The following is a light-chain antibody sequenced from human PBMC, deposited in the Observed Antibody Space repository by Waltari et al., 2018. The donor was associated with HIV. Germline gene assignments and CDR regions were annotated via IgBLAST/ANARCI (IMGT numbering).Light chain of an antibody. CDR1: QTVLFRPNSKNY. CDR3: QQYHSVPHT. J-gene: IGKJ2*01. CDR2: WAS. Sequence: DIVMTQSQDSLAVSLGDMATLNFMARQTVLFRPNSKNYLAWYQQKPGQPPKLLIYWASTRESGVPERFSGSGSQTDFTLSISSLQAEDVAVYYCQQYHSVPHTFGQGTKLEIK. V-gene: IGKV4-1*01.